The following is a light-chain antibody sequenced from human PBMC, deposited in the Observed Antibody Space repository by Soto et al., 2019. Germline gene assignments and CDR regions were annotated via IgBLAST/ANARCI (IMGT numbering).Light chain of an antibody. CDR1: QSVSNH. J-gene: IGKJ3*01. V-gene: IGKV3-15*01. CDR3: QQYNNWPPLFT. Sequence: EIVMTQSPATLSVSPGESATLSCRASQSVSNHLSWFQQKPGQAPRHLIFGASSRATGVPARFSGSGSGTEFTLTITSLQSEDFAVYYCQQYNNWPPLFTFGPGTKVDVK. CDR2: GAS.